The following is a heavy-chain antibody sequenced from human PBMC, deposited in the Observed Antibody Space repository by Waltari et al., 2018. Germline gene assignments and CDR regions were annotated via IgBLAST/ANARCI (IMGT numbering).Heavy chain of an antibody. CDR2: ISSSGSTI. Sequence: EVQLVESGGGLVQPGGSLRLSCAASGFNFSSYEMNCVRQAQGKGLEWVSYISSSGSTIYYADPVKGRFTISRDNAKNSLYLQMNSLRAEDTAVYYCARDKAWIQLWSYAFDIWGQGTMVTVSS. CDR1: GFNFSSYE. D-gene: IGHD5-18*01. V-gene: IGHV3-48*03. J-gene: IGHJ3*02. CDR3: ARDKAWIQLWSYAFDI.